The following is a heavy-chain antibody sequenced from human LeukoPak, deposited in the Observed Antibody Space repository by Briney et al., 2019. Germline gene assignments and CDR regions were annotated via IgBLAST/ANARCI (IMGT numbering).Heavy chain of an antibody. J-gene: IGHJ4*02. V-gene: IGHV4-34*01. CDR3: ARGYYGSGSYYTAVDY. CDR2: INHSGST. Sequence: PSETLSLTCAVYGGSFSGYYWSWIRQPPGKGLEWIGEINHSGSTNYNPSLKSRVTISVDTSKNQFSLKLSSVTAADTAVYYCARGYYGSGSYYTAVDYWGQGTLVTVSS. D-gene: IGHD3-10*01. CDR1: GGSFSGYY.